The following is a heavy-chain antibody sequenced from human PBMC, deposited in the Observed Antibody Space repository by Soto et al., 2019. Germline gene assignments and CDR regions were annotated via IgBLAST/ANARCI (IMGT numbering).Heavy chain of an antibody. J-gene: IGHJ5*02. CDR3: ARDQAAGSWYFWFDP. Sequence: WIRKNKGKGLEWVSYISSSSSTIYYADSVKGRFTISRDNAKNSLYLQMNSLRAEDTAVYYCARDQAAGSWYFWFDPWGQGTLVTVSS. D-gene: IGHD6-13*01. CDR2: ISSSSSTI. V-gene: IGHV3-48*01.